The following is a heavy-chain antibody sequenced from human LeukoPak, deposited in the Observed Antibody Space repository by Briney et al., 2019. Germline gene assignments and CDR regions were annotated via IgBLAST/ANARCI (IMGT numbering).Heavy chain of an antibody. D-gene: IGHD3-10*01. CDR3: ARSGGRRGGLLIPVDY. Sequence: SETLSLTCAVSGGSISSNSYYWGWIRQPPGKGLEWIGSIYYSGSTYYNPSLKSRVTISVDTSKNQFSLKLSSVTAADTAVYYCARSGGRRGGLLIPVDYWGQGTLVTVSS. V-gene: IGHV4-39*01. CDR2: IYYSGST. CDR1: GGSISSNSYY. J-gene: IGHJ4*02.